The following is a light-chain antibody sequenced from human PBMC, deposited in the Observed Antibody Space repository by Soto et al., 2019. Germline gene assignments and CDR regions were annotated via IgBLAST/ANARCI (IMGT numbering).Light chain of an antibody. CDR3: QQYNSYSRT. Sequence: DIQMTQSPSSLSASVGDRFTITCQASQDISNYLNWYQQKPGNAPKLLIYDASILETGVPSRFSGSGSGTEFTLTISSLQPDDFATYYCQQYNSYSRTFGQGTKVDIK. CDR2: DAS. CDR1: QDISNY. V-gene: IGKV1-33*01. J-gene: IGKJ1*01.